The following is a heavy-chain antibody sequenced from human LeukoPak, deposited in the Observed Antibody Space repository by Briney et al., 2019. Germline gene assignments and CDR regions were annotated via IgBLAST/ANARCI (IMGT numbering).Heavy chain of an antibody. CDR3: ARAMVRGVIITADAFDI. J-gene: IGHJ3*02. CDR1: GFTFSSYS. V-gene: IGHV3-21*01. D-gene: IGHD3-10*01. Sequence: GGSLRLSCAASGFTFSSYSMNWVRQAPGKGLEWVSSISRSSSYIYYADSVKGRFTISRDNAKNSLYLQMTSLRAEDTAVYYCARAMVRGVIITADAFDIWGQGTMVTVSS. CDR2: ISRSSSYI.